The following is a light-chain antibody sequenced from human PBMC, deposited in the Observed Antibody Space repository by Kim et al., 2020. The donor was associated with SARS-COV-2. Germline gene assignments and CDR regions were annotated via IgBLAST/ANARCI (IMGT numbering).Light chain of an antibody. J-gene: IGKJ2*01. CDR3: QQYYLTPDP. Sequence: DIQMTQSPSSLSASVGDRVTITCRAAQSIDNYLNWYQHKPGKAPKILIYAASSLQSGVPSRFSGSGYGTDFTLTISSLQPEDFATYYCQQYYLTPDPFGQGTKLEIK. CDR2: AAS. CDR1: QSIDNY. V-gene: IGKV1-39*01.